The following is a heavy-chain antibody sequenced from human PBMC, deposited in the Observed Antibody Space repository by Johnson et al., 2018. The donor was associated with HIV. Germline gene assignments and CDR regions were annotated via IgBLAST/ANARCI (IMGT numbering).Heavy chain of an antibody. CDR2: ISYDGNNK. CDR1: GFTFSSYG. J-gene: IGHJ3*02. Sequence: QVQLVESGGGVVQPGRSLRLSCAASGFTFSSYGMLWVRQAPGKGLEWVAVISYDGNNKYYADSVKGRFTISRDNSKNTVYLQMNSLRADDTAMYYCARPLDWKDLSDALDIWGQGTMVAVSS. V-gene: IGHV3-30*03. CDR3: ARPLDWKDLSDALDI. D-gene: IGHD1-1*01.